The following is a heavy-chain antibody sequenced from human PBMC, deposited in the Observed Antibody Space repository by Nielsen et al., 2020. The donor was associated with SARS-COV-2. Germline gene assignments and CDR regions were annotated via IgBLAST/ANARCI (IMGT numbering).Heavy chain of an antibody. D-gene: IGHD3-22*01. V-gene: IGHV3-23*01. CDR3: AKDFLDDSSGYNRLDAFDI. J-gene: IGHJ3*02. CDR1: GFTFSSYA. CDR2: ISGSGGST. Sequence: GESLKISCAASGFTFSSYAMSWVRQAPGKGLEWVSAISGSGGSTYYADSVKGRFTISRDNSKNTLYLQMNSLRAEDTAVYYCAKDFLDDSSGYNRLDAFDIWGQGTMVTVSS.